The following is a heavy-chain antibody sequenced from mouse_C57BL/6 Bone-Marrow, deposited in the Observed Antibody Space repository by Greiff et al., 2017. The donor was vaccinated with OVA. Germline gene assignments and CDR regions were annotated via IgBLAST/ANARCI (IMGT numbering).Heavy chain of an antibody. V-gene: IGHV1-5*01. CDR3: TRSGSSHWYFDV. CDR2: IYPGNSDT. Sequence: EVQLQQSGPVLARPGASVKMSCKTSGYTFTSYWMHWVKQRPGQGLEWIGAIYPGNSDTSYNQKFKGKAKLTAVTSASTAYMELSSLTNEDSAVYYCTRSGSSHWYFDVWGTGTTVTVSS. D-gene: IGHD1-1*01. J-gene: IGHJ1*03. CDR1: GYTFTSYW.